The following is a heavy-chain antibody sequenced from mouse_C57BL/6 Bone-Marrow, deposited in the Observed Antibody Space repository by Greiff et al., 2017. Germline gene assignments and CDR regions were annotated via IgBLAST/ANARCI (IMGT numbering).Heavy chain of an antibody. CDR1: GYTFTSYW. Sequence: QVQLQQPGAELVKPGASVKLSCKASGYTFTSYWMQWVKQRPGQGLAWIGEIDPSDSYTNYNQKFKGKATLTVDTSSSTAYMQLSSLTSEDSAVYYCAREERGLDYWGQGTTLTVSS. CDR2: IDPSDSYT. CDR3: AREERGLDY. V-gene: IGHV1-50*01. J-gene: IGHJ2*01.